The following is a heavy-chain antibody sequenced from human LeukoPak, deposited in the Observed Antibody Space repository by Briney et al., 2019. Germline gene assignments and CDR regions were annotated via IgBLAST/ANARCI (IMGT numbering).Heavy chain of an antibody. CDR3: ATGVLLWFWGTPGNDY. J-gene: IGHJ4*02. D-gene: IGHD3-10*01. Sequence: GASVKVSCKVSGYTLTELCMHWVRQAPGKGLEWMGGFDPEDGETIYAQKFQGRVTMSEDTSTDTAYMELSSLRSEDTAVYYCATGVLLWFWGTPGNDYWGQGTLVTVSS. CDR2: FDPEDGET. CDR1: GYTLTELC. V-gene: IGHV1-24*01.